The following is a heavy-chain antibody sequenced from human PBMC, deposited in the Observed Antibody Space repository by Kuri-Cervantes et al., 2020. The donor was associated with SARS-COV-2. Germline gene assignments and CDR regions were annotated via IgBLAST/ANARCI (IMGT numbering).Heavy chain of an antibody. Sequence: GGSLRLSCSASGFTFSSYAMTWVRQAPGKGLEWVSTITGSGGSTYYADSVKGRFTISRDSSENTLYLQMNSLRAEDTAVYYCARAYCGGDCEFDYWGQGTLVTVSS. D-gene: IGHD2-21*02. CDR2: ITGSGGST. V-gene: IGHV3-23*01. CDR1: GFTFSSYA. CDR3: ARAYCGGDCEFDY. J-gene: IGHJ4*02.